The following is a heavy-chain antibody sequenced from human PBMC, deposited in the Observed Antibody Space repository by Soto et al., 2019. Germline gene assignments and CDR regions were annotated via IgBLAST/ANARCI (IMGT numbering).Heavy chain of an antibody. CDR2: ISHDGSNK. CDR1: GFTFSNYG. J-gene: IGHJ5*02. D-gene: IGHD6-13*01. Sequence: QVQLVESGGGVVQPGRSLRLSCAASGFTFSNYGIHWVRQAPGKGLDWVAVISHDGSNKYYADSVKGRFTISRDNFKNTLYLQLNSLRAEDTAVYYRARGTIAAAGWYNWFDPWGQGTLVTVSS. CDR3: ARGTIAAAGWYNWFDP. V-gene: IGHV3-30*03.